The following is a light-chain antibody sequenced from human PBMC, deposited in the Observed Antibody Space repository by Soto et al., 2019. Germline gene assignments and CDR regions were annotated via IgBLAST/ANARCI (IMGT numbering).Light chain of an antibody. CDR3: QQYDSSFT. CDR2: GAS. V-gene: IGKV3-20*01. J-gene: IGKJ4*01. Sequence: IVLTQSPATLSLSPGERATLSCTASQHVTTTYIAWYQQKCGQAPRLLIYGASTRATGTPDRFTGGGFGTDFTLTISRVEPEDFAVYYCQQYDSSFTFGGGTKLEMK. CDR1: QHVTTTY.